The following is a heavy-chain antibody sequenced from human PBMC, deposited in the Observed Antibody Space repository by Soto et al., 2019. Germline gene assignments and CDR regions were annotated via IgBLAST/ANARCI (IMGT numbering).Heavy chain of an antibody. J-gene: IGHJ4*02. CDR1: GYTFTTSD. Sequence: GASVKVSCKASGYTFTTSDINWVRQATGKGLEWMGWMNPNSGNTNYAQKFQDRITMTRDTSISTAYLELNSLRSEDTAVYYCARRLGYNRFDHWGQGTRVTVS. CDR2: MNPNSGNT. V-gene: IGHV1-8*01. D-gene: IGHD5-12*01. CDR3: ARRLGYNRFDH.